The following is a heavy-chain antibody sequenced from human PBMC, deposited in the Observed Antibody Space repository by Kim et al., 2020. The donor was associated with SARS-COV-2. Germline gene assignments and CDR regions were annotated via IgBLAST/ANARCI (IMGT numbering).Heavy chain of an antibody. V-gene: IGHV2-5*02. D-gene: IGHD3-3*01. CDR2: IYWDDDK. CDR1: GFSLSTSGVV. CDR3: AHLTFDNLQWLLFPFWYFDV. J-gene: IGHJ2*01. Sequence: SGPTLVNPTQTLTLTCTFSGFSLSTSGVVVGWIRQPPGKALEWLALIYWDDDKRYSPSLKSRLTITKDMSRNQVVLSMTNMDPVDTATYYCAHLTFDNLQWLLFPFWYFDVWGRGTLVTVSS.